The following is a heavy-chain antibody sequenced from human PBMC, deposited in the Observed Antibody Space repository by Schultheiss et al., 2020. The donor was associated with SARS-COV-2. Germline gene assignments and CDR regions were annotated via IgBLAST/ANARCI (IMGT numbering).Heavy chain of an antibody. CDR2: INPNSGGT. J-gene: IGHJ4*02. CDR3: TTTIFGVVTTDY. V-gene: IGHV1-2*02. CDR1: GYTFTSYY. Sequence: ASVKVSCKASGYTFTSYYMHWVRQAPGQGLEWMGWINPNSGGTNYAQKLQGRVTMTTDTSTTTAYMELRSLRSDDTAVYYCTTTIFGVVTTDYWGQGTPVTVSS. D-gene: IGHD3-3*01.